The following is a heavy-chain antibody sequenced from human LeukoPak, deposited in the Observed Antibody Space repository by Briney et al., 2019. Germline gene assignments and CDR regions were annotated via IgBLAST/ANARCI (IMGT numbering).Heavy chain of an antibody. CDR2: FHSGGRP. V-gene: IGHV3-53*01. CDR1: GFTVSSNC. D-gene: IGHD3-22*01. J-gene: IGHJ4*02. CDR3: ARTDSTGYYDC. Sequence: GGSMRLSCAASGFTVSSNCMTCVRQAPGKGLEWVSIFHSGGRPYYAGSLKGRFTISRANSKNNLYLRINTRIADDRPVKYGARTDSTGYYDCWGQGPLVTVSS.